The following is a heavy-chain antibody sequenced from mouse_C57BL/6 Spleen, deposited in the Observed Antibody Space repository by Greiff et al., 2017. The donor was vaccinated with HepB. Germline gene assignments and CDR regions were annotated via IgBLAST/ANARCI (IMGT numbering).Heavy chain of an antibody. D-gene: IGHD1-1*01. Sequence: EVKLQESVAELVRPGASVKLSCTASGFNIKNTYMHWVKQRPEQGLEWIGRIVPANGNTKYAAKFQGKATITVDTSSNTAYLQLSSLTSDDAAVYYCARRDYYGSSPFAYWGQGTLVTVSA. J-gene: IGHJ3*01. CDR2: IVPANGNT. V-gene: IGHV14-3*01. CDR3: ARRDYYGSSPFAY. CDR1: GFNIKNTY.